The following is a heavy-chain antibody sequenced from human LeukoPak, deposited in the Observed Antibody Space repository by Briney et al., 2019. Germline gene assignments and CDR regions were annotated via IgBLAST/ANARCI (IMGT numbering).Heavy chain of an antibody. CDR1: GGSISSYY. CDR3: ARGRYCSSTSCYAGGHYYYDGMDV. D-gene: IGHD2-2*01. Sequence: SETLSLTCTVSGGSISSYYWSWIRQPAGKGLEWIGRIYTSGSTNYNPSLKSRVTMSVDTSKNQFSLKLSSVTAADTAVYYCARGRYCSSTSCYAGGHYYYDGMDVWGQGTTVTVSS. J-gene: IGHJ6*02. V-gene: IGHV4-4*07. CDR2: IYTSGST.